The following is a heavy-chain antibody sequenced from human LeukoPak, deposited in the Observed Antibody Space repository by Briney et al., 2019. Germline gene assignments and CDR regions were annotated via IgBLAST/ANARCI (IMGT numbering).Heavy chain of an antibody. Sequence: GGSLRLSCAASGFTFKFYSMNWVRQAPGKGLEWVSYIDSSSGTIYYADSVKGRFTVSRDNDKNSLFLQMNSLRAEDTAVYYCARGLNVLRYFDWTHNWFDSWGQGTLVTVS. CDR1: GFTFKFYS. CDR3: ARGLNVLRYFDWTHNWFDS. V-gene: IGHV3-48*04. D-gene: IGHD3-9*01. J-gene: IGHJ5*01. CDR2: IDSSSGTI.